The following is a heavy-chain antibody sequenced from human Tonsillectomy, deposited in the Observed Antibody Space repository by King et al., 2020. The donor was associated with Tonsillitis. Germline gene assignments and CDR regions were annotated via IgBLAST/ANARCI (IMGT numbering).Heavy chain of an antibody. J-gene: IGHJ4*02. CDR2: IIPIIGIG. V-gene: IGHV1-69*09. Sequence: GQLVQSGAEVEKPGSSVKVSCKASGGTFDSHAISWVRQAPGQGFEWMGRIIPIIGIGNYAQKFQGRVTITADKSTSTVDMELSSLRSGDTAVYYCARGLYDSSGFTLGFWGQGTLVTVSS. D-gene: IGHD3-22*01. CDR3: ARGLYDSSGFTLGF. CDR1: GGTFDSHA.